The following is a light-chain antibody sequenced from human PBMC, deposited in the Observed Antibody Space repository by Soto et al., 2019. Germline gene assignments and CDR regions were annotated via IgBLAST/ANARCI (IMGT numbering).Light chain of an antibody. J-gene: IGKJ1*01. CDR3: QQYGGSPRT. CDR2: GAS. Sequence: TQSPATLSVAPGERVTFSCRASQSIGGNFLAWYQQKRGQAPRLLIHGASNRATGIPDRFSGSGSGTDFTLTITRLEPEDFAVYYCQQYGGSPRTFGQGTKVDIK. V-gene: IGKV3-20*01. CDR1: QSIGGNF.